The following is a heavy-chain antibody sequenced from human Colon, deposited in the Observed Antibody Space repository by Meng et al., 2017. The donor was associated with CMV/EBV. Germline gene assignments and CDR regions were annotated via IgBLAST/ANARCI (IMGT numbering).Heavy chain of an antibody. CDR1: GYIFTNYY. D-gene: IGHD3-22*01. CDR2: INPNRGGT. V-gene: IGHV1-2*02. Sequence: ASVKVSCKASGYIFTNYYIHWVRQAPGQGLEWMGWINPNRGGTNYAQNFQGRVTMTRDTSISTAYMEVSSLTSDDTAVYYCARDAIYYNRTGPHGMDVWGQGNTVTVSS. CDR3: ARDAIYYNRTGPHGMDV. J-gene: IGHJ6*02.